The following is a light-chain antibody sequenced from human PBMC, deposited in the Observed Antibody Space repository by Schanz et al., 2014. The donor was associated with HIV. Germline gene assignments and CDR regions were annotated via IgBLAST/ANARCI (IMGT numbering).Light chain of an antibody. Sequence: QSVLTQPPSLSGAPGQRISLSCNGSSSNIGAGYDVHWSQHFPGTAPKLLIYRNNQRPSGVPDRFSGSKSGTSASLAISGLQSEDEADYYCAAWDDSLNGLFGGGTKLTVL. V-gene: IGLV1-44*01. J-gene: IGLJ2*01. CDR3: AAWDDSLNGL. CDR1: SSNIGAGYD. CDR2: RNN.